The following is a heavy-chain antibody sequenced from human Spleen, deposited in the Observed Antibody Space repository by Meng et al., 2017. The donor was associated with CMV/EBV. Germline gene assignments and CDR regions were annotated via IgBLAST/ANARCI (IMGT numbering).Heavy chain of an antibody. CDR2: IYAADSDT. Sequence: GESLKISCKGSENSVTNYWIGWVRQMPGKGLEWMGFIYAADSDTRYSPSFEGQVTISADKSISTAYLQWSSLKASDTAMYYCARQEYYDILTGHLDYGMDVWGQGTTVTVSS. V-gene: IGHV5-51*01. J-gene: IGHJ6*02. D-gene: IGHD3-9*01. CDR3: ARQEYYDILTGHLDYGMDV. CDR1: ENSVTNYW.